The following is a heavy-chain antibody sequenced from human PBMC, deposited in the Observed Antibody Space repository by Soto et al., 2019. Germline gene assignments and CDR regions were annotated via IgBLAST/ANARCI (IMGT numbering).Heavy chain of an antibody. CDR1: GFTFSSYS. Sequence: EVQLVESGGGLVKPGGSLRLSCAASGFTFSSYSMNWVRQAPGKGLEWVSSISSSSSYIYYADSVKGRFTISRDNAKNSRYLQMNSLRAEDAAVYYCARGYYDFWSGYCSFDYWGQGTLVTVSS. D-gene: IGHD3-3*01. CDR3: ARGYYDFWSGYCSFDY. CDR2: ISSSSSYI. V-gene: IGHV3-21*01. J-gene: IGHJ4*02.